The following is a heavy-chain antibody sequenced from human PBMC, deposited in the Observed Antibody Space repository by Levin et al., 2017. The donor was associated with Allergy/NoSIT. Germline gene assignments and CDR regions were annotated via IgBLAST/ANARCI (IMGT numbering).Heavy chain of an antibody. CDR2: ISYDGSNK. CDR1: GFTFSSYA. Sequence: PGGSLRLSCAASGFTFSSYAMHWVRQAPGKGLEWVAVISYDGSNKYYADSVKGRFTISRDNSKNTLYLQMNSLRAEDTAVYYCAREKGAKITRGGYYYGMDVWGQGTTVTVSS. D-gene: IGHD1-26*01. CDR3: AREKGAKITRGGYYYGMDV. V-gene: IGHV3-30-3*01. J-gene: IGHJ6*02.